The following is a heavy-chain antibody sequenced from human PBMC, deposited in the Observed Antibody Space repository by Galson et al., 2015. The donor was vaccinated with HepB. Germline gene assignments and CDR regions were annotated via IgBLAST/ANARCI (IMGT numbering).Heavy chain of an antibody. CDR3: AREGEYFFDY. V-gene: IGHV3-30*04. Sequence: SLRLSCAASGFTFSGSAMHWVRQAPGKGLEWVAYISYDGTNKHYADSVKGRFTISRDKSKNTLYLHMNSQREEDTAVYYCAREGEYFFDYWGQGTLVTVSS. J-gene: IGHJ4*02. CDR1: GFTFSGSA. CDR2: ISYDGTNK.